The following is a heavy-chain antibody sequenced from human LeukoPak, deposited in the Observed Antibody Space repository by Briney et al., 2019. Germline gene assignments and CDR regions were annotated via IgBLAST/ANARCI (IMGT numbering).Heavy chain of an antibody. D-gene: IGHD1-1*01. CDR1: GGSLSSYY. CDR3: ARTDLKLERRDNDAFDI. J-gene: IGHJ3*02. V-gene: IGHV4-4*07. CDR2: IYTSGST. Sequence: SETLSLTCTVSGGSLSSYYWSWIRQPAGKGLEWIGRIYTSGSTNYTPSPKSRVTIPVQTSKNQFPLILTSAAGEDTAVYYCARTDLKLERRDNDAFDIWGQGTMVTVSS.